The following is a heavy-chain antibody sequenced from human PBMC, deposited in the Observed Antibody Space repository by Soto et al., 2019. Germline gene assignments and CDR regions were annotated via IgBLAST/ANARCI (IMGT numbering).Heavy chain of an antibody. CDR2: INPSGGST. CDR1: GYTFTSYY. Sequence: ASVKVSCKASGYTFTSYYMHWVRQAPGQGLEWMGIINPSGGSTSYAQKFQGRVTMTRDTSTSTVYMELSSLRSEDTAAYYCARGRSVGYYYYYYGMDVWGQGTTVTVPS. D-gene: IGHD1-26*01. V-gene: IGHV1-46*01. CDR3: ARGRSVGYYYYYYGMDV. J-gene: IGHJ6*02.